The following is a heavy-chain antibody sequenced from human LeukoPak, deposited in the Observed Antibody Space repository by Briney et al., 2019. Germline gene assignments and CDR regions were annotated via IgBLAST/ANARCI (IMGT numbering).Heavy chain of an antibody. V-gene: IGHV3-48*02. D-gene: IGHD5-18*01. CDR1: GFTFSSYS. CDR2: ITSSSGTI. Sequence: GGSLRLSCAASGFTFSSYSMSWVRQAPGKGLEWVSYITSSSGTIYYADSVKGRFTISRDNAKNSLYLQMNSLRDEDTAVYYCARYHTALNYWGQGTLVTASS. J-gene: IGHJ4*02. CDR3: ARYHTALNY.